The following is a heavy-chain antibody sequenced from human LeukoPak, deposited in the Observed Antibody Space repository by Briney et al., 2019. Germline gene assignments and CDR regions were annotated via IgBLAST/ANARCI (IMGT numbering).Heavy chain of an antibody. Sequence: STETLSLTCTVSGGSISSYYWSWIRQPPGKGLEWIGYIYYSGSTNYNPSLKSRVTISVDTSKNQFSLKLSSVTAADTAVYYCARRYCSGGSCYSALDYWGQGALVTLST. V-gene: IGHV4-59*01. CDR3: ARRYCSGGSCYSALDY. CDR1: GGSISSYY. D-gene: IGHD2-15*01. CDR2: IYYSGST. J-gene: IGHJ4*02.